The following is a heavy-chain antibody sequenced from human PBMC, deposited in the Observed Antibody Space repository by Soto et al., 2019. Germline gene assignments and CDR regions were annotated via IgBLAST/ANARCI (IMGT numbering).Heavy chain of an antibody. CDR2: IYSGGTT. Sequence: EVQLVESGGDLVQPGGSLRLSCAASGFDVSVNYMSWVRQAPGKGLEWVSIIYSGGTTDYADSVKGRFTISRDNSKNTMYLQMNNMRAEDTAVYYCERDGPYSGAYYVDYFWGQGTLVTVSS. CDR1: GFDVSVNY. V-gene: IGHV3-66*01. CDR3: ERDGPYSGAYYVDYF. J-gene: IGHJ4*02. D-gene: IGHD6-19*01.